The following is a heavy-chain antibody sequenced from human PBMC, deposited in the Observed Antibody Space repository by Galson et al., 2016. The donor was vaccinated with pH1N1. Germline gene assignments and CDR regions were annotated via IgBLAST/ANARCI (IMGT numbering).Heavy chain of an antibody. CDR1: GFSLSGSGMS. CDR2: IDWDDDK. Sequence: PALVKPTQTLTLTCTFSGFSLSGSGMSVSWIRQPPGKALEWLARIDWDDDKFYSTSLQTRLTISKDTSKNQVVLTMTNMDPVDTATYYGARTKRRGGWAFDIWGQGTIITVSS. V-gene: IGHV2-70*17. J-gene: IGHJ3*02. D-gene: IGHD6-19*01. CDR3: ARTKRRGGWAFDI.